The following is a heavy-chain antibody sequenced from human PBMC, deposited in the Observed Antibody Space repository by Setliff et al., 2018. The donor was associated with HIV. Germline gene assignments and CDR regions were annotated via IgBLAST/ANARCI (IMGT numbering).Heavy chain of an antibody. J-gene: IGHJ5*02. V-gene: IGHV1-18*01. CDR1: GYTFTSYG. Sequence: GASVKVSCKASGYTFTSYGISWVRQAPGQGLEWMGWISAYNGSTSYAQKFQGRVTMTRDTSTSTVYMELSSLRSEDTAMYYCAKYQLPYNWFAPWGQGTLVTGSS. D-gene: IGHD2-2*01. CDR3: AKYQLPYNWFAP. CDR2: ISAYNGST.